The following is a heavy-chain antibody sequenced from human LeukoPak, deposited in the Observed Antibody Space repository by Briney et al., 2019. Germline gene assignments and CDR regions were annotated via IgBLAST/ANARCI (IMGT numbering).Heavy chain of an antibody. CDR3: ARGGYCSGGSCYPKEDWFDP. J-gene: IGHJ5*02. Sequence: PSETLSLTCTVSGGSISSYYWSWIRQPPGKGLEWIGYIYYSGSTNYNPSLKSRVTISVDTSKNQFSLKLSSVTAADTAVYYCARGGYCSGGSCYPKEDWFDPWGQGTLVTVSS. D-gene: IGHD2-15*01. CDR1: GGSISSYY. V-gene: IGHV4-59*01. CDR2: IYYSGST.